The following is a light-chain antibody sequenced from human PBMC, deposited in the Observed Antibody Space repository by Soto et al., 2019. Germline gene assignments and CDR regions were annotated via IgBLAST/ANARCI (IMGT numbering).Light chain of an antibody. V-gene: IGKV3-20*01. J-gene: IGKJ5*01. CDR2: GAS. CDR3: QQYANSRT. Sequence: ETVLTQSPGTLSLSPGERATLSCRASQPVFIRYLAWYQQKPGQAPRLLIYGASTRATGIPDRFSGSGSGTDFTLTVSRLEPEDFAVYYCQQYANSRTFGQGTRLEIK. CDR1: QPVFIRY.